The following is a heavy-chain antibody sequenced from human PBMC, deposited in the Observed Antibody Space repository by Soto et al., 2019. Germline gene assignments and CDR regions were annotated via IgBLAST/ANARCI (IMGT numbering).Heavy chain of an antibody. CDR2: ISSSSSTI. D-gene: IGHD3-10*01. CDR3: AREEITEYNWFDP. V-gene: IGHV3-48*01. J-gene: IGHJ5*02. Sequence: EVQLVESGGGLVQPGGSLRLSCAASGFTFSSYSMNWVRQAPGKGLEWVSYISSSSSTIYYADSVKGRFTISRDNAKNSLDLQLNSLRAEDTGVYYCAREEITEYNWFDPWGQGTLVTVSS. CDR1: GFTFSSYS.